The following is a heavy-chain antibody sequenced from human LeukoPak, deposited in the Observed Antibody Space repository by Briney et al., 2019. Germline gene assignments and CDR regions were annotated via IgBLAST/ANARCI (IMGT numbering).Heavy chain of an antibody. CDR1: GFIVSSNY. V-gene: IGHV3-66*01. Sequence: PGGSLRLSCAASGFIVSSNYMTWVRQAPGKGLEWVSSIYGAGSTYYADSVKGRFTISRDNSKNILYLQMTSLRAEDTAVFYCARVVNWGYFFDYWGQGALVTVSS. CDR3: ARVVNWGYFFDY. D-gene: IGHD7-27*01. J-gene: IGHJ4*02. CDR2: IYGAGST.